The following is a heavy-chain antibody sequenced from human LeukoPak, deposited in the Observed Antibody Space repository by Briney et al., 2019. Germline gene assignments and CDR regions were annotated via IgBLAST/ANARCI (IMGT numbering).Heavy chain of an antibody. CDR1: GFTFSSYA. J-gene: IGHJ4*02. V-gene: IGHV3-23*01. Sequence: GGSLRLSCAASGFTFSSYAMSWVRQAPGKGPEWVSGISGSGGSTFYPDSVKGRFTISRDNSKNTLYMQMNSLRAEDTAVYYCARDTGHPIMYWGQGTLVTVSS. CDR3: ARDTGHPIMY. CDR2: ISGSGGST. D-gene: IGHD1-14*01.